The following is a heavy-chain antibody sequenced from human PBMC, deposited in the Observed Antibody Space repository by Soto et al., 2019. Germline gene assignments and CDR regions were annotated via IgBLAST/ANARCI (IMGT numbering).Heavy chain of an antibody. CDR3: AREDDILTGYIDY. CDR1: GSSVSSGNQY. D-gene: IGHD3-9*01. Sequence: SETLSLTCTVSGSSVSSGNQYWSWIRQPPGKRLEWIGFIYNSVITNYSPSLKSRVSISADTSKNQFSLKLSSVTAADTAVYYCAREDDILTGYIDYWGQGTLVTVSS. J-gene: IGHJ4*02. CDR2: IYNSVIT. V-gene: IGHV4-61*01.